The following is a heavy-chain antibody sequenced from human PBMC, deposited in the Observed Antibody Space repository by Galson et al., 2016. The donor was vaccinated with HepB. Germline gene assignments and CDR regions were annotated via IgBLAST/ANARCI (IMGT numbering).Heavy chain of an antibody. CDR1: GYTLTELS. CDR3: ATGLLVPAAPGYYDGMDV. Sequence: SVKVSCKVPGYTLTELSMHWVRQAPGKGLEWMGGFDPEDGETSYAHKFQGRVTMTEDTSTDTAYMELSSLSSEDTAVYYCATGLLVPAAPGYYDGMDVWGQGTTVTVSS. J-gene: IGHJ6*02. D-gene: IGHD2-2*01. CDR2: FDPEDGET. V-gene: IGHV1-24*01.